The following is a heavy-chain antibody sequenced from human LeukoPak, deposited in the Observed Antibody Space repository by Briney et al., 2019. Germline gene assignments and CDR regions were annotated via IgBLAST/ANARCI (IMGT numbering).Heavy chain of an antibody. CDR2: ISSSSSYI. CDR3: ASSHYYDSSGYW. D-gene: IGHD3-22*01. Sequence: PGGSLRLSCAASGFTFSSYSMNWVRQAPGKGLEWVSSISSSSSYIYYADSVKGLFTISRDNAKNSLYLQMNSLRAEDTAVYYCASSHYYDSSGYWGGQGTLVTVSS. V-gene: IGHV3-21*01. CDR1: GFTFSSYS. J-gene: IGHJ4*02.